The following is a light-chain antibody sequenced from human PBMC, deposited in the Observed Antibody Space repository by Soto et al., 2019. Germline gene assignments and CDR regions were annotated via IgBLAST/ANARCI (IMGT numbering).Light chain of an antibody. J-gene: IGKJ5*01. CDR2: DAY. CDR3: QQYGSSLT. V-gene: IGKV3-20*01. CDR1: QSFRGL. Sequence: EIVMTQSPATLSVSPGERAILSCRASQSFRGLLAWYQQKPGQAPRLLIYDAYNRATGIPGRFSGSGSGTDFTLTISRLEPEDFAVYYCQQYGSSLTFGQGTRLEIK.